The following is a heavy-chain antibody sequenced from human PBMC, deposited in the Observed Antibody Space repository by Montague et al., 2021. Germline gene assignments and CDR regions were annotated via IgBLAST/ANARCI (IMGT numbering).Heavy chain of an antibody. Sequence: SLRLSCAASGFTFRSYSMNWVRQAPGKGLEWVSSISSSSSYIYYTDSVKGRFTISRGNAKNSLYLQMNSLRAEDTAVYYCARDYYGSGGGKDYFDYWGQGTLVTVSS. CDR3: ARDYYGSGGGKDYFDY. V-gene: IGHV3-21*01. CDR1: GFTFRSYS. CDR2: ISSSSSYI. J-gene: IGHJ4*02. D-gene: IGHD3-10*01.